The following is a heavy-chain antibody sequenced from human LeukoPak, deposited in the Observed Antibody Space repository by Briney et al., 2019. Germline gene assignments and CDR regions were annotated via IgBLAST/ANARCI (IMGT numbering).Heavy chain of an antibody. Sequence: PSETLSLTCTVSSGSISTSNYYWGWVRQPPGKALEWIGNIFYSGSTYYSPSLKSRVTISLDTSRNQFSLKLNSVTAADTAVYYCARAFQGYSSGWYYYYYYYYMDVWGNGTTVTVSS. CDR2: IFYSGST. J-gene: IGHJ6*03. D-gene: IGHD6-19*01. V-gene: IGHV4-39*07. CDR1: SGSISTSNYY. CDR3: ARAFQGYSSGWYYYYYYYYMDV.